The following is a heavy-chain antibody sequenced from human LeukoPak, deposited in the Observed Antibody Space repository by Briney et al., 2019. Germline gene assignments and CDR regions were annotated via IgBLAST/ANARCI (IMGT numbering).Heavy chain of an antibody. V-gene: IGHV4-4*02. CDR1: GGSLSTYNW. Sequence: SGTLSLTCAVSGGSLSTYNWWGWVRQPPGKGLEWIGEIYHRGSTNYNPSFKSRLTISVDESKNQFSLTLSSVTAADTAVYYCARRRGMVDEVSTMITYFDSWGQGTLVTVSS. CDR3: ARRRGMVDEVSTMITYFDS. D-gene: IGHD5/OR15-5a*01. J-gene: IGHJ4*02. CDR2: IYHRGST.